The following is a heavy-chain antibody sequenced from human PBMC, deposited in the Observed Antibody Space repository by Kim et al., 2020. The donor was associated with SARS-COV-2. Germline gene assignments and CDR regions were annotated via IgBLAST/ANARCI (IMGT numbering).Heavy chain of an antibody. CDR1: GYTFIDSY. V-gene: IGHV1-46*01. D-gene: IGHD1-26*01. J-gene: IGHJ4*02. Sequence: ASVKVSCKASGYTFIDSYIHWVRQAPGQGLEWMGTIIPRSTGVIFAQNFQARFSITRDTSTSTVYMELHSLIPEDTAVYYCARDEGRWDFDYWGQGSLVTVSS. CDR3: ARDEGRWDFDY. CDR2: IIPRSTGV.